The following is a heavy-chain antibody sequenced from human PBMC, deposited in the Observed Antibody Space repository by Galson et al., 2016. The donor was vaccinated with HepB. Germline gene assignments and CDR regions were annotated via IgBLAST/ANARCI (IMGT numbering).Heavy chain of an antibody. J-gene: IGHJ4*02. CDR1: GGSISRGGSY. Sequence: TLSLTCTVSGGSISRGGSYWSWIRQHPGKGLEWIGYIYYSGTTYYNPSLKSPVTISLDTSQNQFSLRLRSVTAADTAVYYCARVSYWGRVFDDWGQGTLVTVSS. V-gene: IGHV4-31*01. D-gene: IGHD3-16*01. CDR3: ARVSYWGRVFDD. CDR2: IYYSGTT.